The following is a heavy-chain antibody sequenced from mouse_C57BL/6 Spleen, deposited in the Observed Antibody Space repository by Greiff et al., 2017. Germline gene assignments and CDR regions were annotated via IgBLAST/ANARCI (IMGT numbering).Heavy chain of an antibody. D-gene: IGHD2-4*01. V-gene: IGHV1-81*01. CDR2: IYPRSGNT. CDR3: ASYDYDDAMDY. Sequence: QVQLQQSGAELARPGASVKLSCEASGYTFTSYGISWVKQRTGQGLEWIGEIYPRSGNTYYNEKFKGKATLTADKSSSTAYMALRSLTSEDSAVYFCASYDYDDAMDYWGQGTSVTVSS. CDR1: GYTFTSYG. J-gene: IGHJ4*01.